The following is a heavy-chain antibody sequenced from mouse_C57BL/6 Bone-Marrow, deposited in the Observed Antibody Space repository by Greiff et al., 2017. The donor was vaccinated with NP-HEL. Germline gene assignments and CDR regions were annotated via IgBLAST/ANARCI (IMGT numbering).Heavy chain of an antibody. J-gene: IGHJ3*01. CDR3: ARRGDYFWFAY. CDR1: GYAFSSSW. Sequence: VQLQQSGPELVKPGASVKISCKASGYAFSSSWMNWVKQRPGKGLEWIGRIYPGDGDTNYNGKFKGKATLTADKSSSTAYMQLSSLTSEDSAVYFCARRGDYFWFAYWGQGTLVTVSA. V-gene: IGHV1-82*01. CDR2: IYPGDGDT. D-gene: IGHD1-1*01.